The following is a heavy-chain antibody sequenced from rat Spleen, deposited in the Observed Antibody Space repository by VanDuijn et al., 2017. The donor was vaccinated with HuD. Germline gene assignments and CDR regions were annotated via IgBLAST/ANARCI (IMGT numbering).Heavy chain of an antibody. J-gene: IGHJ2*01. CDR1: GVAFSNYD. D-gene: IGHD4-4*01. Sequence: VQLVESGGGLVQPGRSMKLSCAVSGVAFSNYDVAWVRQAPTKGLEWVASISYDVSNTYYRDSVKGRFTISRNNAKSTLYLQMDSLRSEDTATYYCTRDSGFYYWGQGVMVTVSS. CDR2: ISYDVSNT. V-gene: IGHV5-25*01. CDR3: TRDSGFYY.